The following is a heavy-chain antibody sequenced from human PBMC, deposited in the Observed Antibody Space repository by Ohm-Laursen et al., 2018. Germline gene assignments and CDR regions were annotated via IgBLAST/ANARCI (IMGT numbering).Heavy chain of an antibody. Sequence: SLRLSCAASGFTFNRHGMHWVRQAPGKALEWVALISYDGGNKYYADFVRCRFTISRDQSKNTMFLQMSNLSFDDTAIYYCARDDSERLYYNYGLDVWGQGTTVTASS. CDR3: ARDDSERLYYNYGLDV. D-gene: IGHD1-1*01. CDR2: ISYDGGNK. CDR1: GFTFNRHG. V-gene: IGHV3-30*03. J-gene: IGHJ6*02.